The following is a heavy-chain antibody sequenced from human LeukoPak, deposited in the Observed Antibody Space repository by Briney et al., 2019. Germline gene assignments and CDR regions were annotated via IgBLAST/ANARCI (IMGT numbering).Heavy chain of an antibody. CDR1: GYTFTSYG. V-gene: IGHV1-69*06. D-gene: IGHD5-24*01. CDR3: ATPSGYNYYFDY. CDR2: IIPIFGTA. Sequence: GASVKVSCKASGYTFTSYGISWVRQAPGQGLEWMGGIIPIFGTANYAQKFQGRVTITADKSTSTANMELRSLRSEDTAVYYCATPSGYNYYFDYWGQGTLVTVSS. J-gene: IGHJ4*02.